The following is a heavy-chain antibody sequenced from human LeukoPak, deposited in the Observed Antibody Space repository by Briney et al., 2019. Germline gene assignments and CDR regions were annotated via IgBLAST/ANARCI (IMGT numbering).Heavy chain of an antibody. CDR3: AKIRERSSVAGRRFDY. D-gene: IGHD6-19*01. CDR1: GFTFSSYA. J-gene: IGHJ4*02. V-gene: IGHV3-23*01. Sequence: GGSLRLSCAASGFTFSSYAMSGVRQAPGKGLEWVSAISGSGGSTYYADSVKGRFTISRDNSKNTLYLQMNSLRAEDTAVYYCAKIRERSSVAGRRFDYWGQGTLVTVSS. CDR2: ISGSGGST.